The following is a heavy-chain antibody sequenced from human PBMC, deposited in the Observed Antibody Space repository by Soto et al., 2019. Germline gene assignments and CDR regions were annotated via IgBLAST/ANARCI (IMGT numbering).Heavy chain of an antibody. CDR3: AREEGYGSGSYRYYYYYMDV. Sequence: GGSLRLSCAASGFTFSSYSMNWVRQAPGKGLEWVSSISSSSSYLYYADSVKGRFTISRDNAKNSLYLQMNSLRAEDTAVYYCAREEGYGSGSYRYYYYYMDVWGKGTTVTVSS. CDR1: GFTFSSYS. V-gene: IGHV3-21*01. D-gene: IGHD3-10*01. J-gene: IGHJ6*03. CDR2: ISSSSSYL.